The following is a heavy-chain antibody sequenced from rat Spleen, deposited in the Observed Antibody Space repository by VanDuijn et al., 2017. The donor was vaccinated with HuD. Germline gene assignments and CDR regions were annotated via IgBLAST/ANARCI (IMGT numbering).Heavy chain of an antibody. CDR1: GFTFNNYW. CDR2: ITNAGGNT. CDR3: TREGLYSSFAY. Sequence: EVQLVESGGGLIQPGRSLKLSCEASGFTFNNYWMTWIRQAPGKGLEWIASITNAGGNTYYADSVKGRFTVSRDLAKSTLNLQMNSLRSEDTATYYCTREGLYSSFAYWGQGTLVTVSS. V-gene: IGHV5-31*01. J-gene: IGHJ3*01. D-gene: IGHD1-1*01.